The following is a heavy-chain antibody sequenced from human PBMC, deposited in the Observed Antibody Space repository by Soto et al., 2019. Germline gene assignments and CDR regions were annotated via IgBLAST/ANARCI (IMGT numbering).Heavy chain of an antibody. J-gene: IGHJ4*02. CDR3: AKDAQPDNYCSSTSCYVVDY. CDR2: ISGSGGST. CDR1: GLTFSSYA. V-gene: IGHV3-23*01. Sequence: GGSLRLACAAAGLTFSSYAMSWVRQAPGKGLEWVSAISGSGGSTYYADSVKGRFTISRDNSKNTLYLQMNSLRAEDTAVYYCAKDAQPDNYCSSTSCYVVDYWCQGTLVTVSS. D-gene: IGHD2-2*01.